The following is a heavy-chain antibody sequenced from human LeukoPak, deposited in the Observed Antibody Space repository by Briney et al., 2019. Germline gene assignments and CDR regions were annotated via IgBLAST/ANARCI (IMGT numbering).Heavy chain of an antibody. D-gene: IGHD3-10*01. V-gene: IGHV3-21*01. CDR3: ARVGAKGGWYFDL. J-gene: IGHJ2*01. Sequence: PGGSLRLSCAVSGFTFRSYGMNWVRQAPGKGLEWVSSIRSGSSYIYYADSVKGRFTISRDNAKNSLHLQMNSLRADDTAVYYCARVGAKGGWYFDLWGRGTLVTVSS. CDR2: IRSGSSYI. CDR1: GFTFRSYG.